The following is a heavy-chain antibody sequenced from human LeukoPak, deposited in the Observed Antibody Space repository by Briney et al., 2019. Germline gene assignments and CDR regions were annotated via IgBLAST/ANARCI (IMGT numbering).Heavy chain of an antibody. CDR1: GGTFSSYA. J-gene: IGHJ5*02. V-gene: IGHV1-69*06. D-gene: IGHD1-26*01. CDR3: ATIVGATNEGFDP. CDR2: IIPIFGTA. Sequence: TVKVSCKASGGTFSSYAISWVRRAPGQGLGWMGRIIPIFGTAKYAQKFQGRVTLTADKSTSTAYMELSSLRSEDTAVYYCATIVGATNEGFDPWGQGTLVTVSS.